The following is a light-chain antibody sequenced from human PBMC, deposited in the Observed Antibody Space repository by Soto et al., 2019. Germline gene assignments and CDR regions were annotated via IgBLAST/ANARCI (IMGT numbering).Light chain of an antibody. V-gene: IGKV3D-20*02. CDR3: QQRYNWPLT. J-gene: IGKJ4*01. CDR1: QTISSSY. CDR2: DAS. Sequence: EIVLTQSPGTLSLSPGGRATLSCRASQTISSSYLAWYQQKPGQAPRLLIYDASNRATGIPARFSGSGSATDFTLTISSLEPEDFAVYYCQQRYNWPLTFGGGTKVDIK.